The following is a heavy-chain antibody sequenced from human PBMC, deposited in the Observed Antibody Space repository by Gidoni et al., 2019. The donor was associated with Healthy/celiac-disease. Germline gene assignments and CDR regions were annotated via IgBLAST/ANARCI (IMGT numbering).Heavy chain of an antibody. D-gene: IGHD3-10*01. Sequence: QVQLVESGGGVVQPGRSLRLSCAASGFTFSSYGMHWVRQAPGKGLEWVAVIWYDGSNKYYADSVKGRFTISRDNSKNTLYLQMNSLRAEDTAVYYCARDGRITMVWGPNYFDYWGQGTLVTVSS. V-gene: IGHV3-33*01. J-gene: IGHJ4*02. CDR3: ARDGRITMVWGPNYFDY. CDR2: IWYDGSNK. CDR1: GFTFSSYG.